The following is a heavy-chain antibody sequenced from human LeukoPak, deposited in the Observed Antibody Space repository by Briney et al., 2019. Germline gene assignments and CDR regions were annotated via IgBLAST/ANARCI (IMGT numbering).Heavy chain of an antibody. D-gene: IGHD5-12*01. CDR3: ARVPGRATGNNWFDP. V-gene: IGHV4-59*01. Sequence: SETLSLTCTVSGGSISSYYWSWIRQPPGKGLEWIGYIYYSGSTNYNPSLKSRVTISVDTSKNQFSLKLSSVTAADTAVYYCARVPGRATGNNWFDPWGQGTLVTVSS. CDR1: GGSISSYY. CDR2: IYYSGST. J-gene: IGHJ5*02.